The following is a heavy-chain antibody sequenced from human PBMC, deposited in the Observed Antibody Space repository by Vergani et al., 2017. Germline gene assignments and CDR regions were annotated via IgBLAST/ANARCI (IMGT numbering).Heavy chain of an antibody. Sequence: VQLLESGGGLVQPGGSLRLSCAASGFTFSSYAMSWVRQAPGKGLEWIGSIYYSGSTYYNPSLKSRVTISVDTSKNKFSLKLSPVTAADTAVYYCARRVTYGSGRSFDYWGQGTLVTVSS. CDR1: GFTFSSYA. D-gene: IGHD3-10*01. V-gene: IGHV4-38-2*01. CDR3: ARRVTYGSGRSFDY. CDR2: IYYSGST. J-gene: IGHJ4*02.